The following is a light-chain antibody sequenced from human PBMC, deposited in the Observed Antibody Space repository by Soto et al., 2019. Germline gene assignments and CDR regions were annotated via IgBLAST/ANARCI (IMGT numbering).Light chain of an antibody. CDR3: AAWDDSLNGRV. V-gene: IGLV1-40*01. CDR2: GNR. CDR1: NSNLGAGYD. J-gene: IGLJ2*01. Sequence: QSVLTQPPSVSGAPGQRVTISCTGNNSNLGAGYDVHWYQQLPGAAPKLVIFGNRNRPSGVPERFSGSKSGTSASLAITGLQAEDEADYYCAAWDDSLNGRVFGGGTKLTVL.